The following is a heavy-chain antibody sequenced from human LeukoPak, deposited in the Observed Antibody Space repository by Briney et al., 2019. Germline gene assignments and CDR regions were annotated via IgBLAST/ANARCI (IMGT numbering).Heavy chain of an antibody. CDR2: IYSGGST. CDR1: GFTVSSNH. CDR3: ARGSYSGYDY. D-gene: IGHD5-12*01. J-gene: IGHJ4*02. V-gene: IGHV3-66*01. Sequence: GGSLRVSCAASGFTVSSNHMSWVRQAPGKGLEWVSVIYSGGSTYYADSVKGRFTISRDNSKNTLYLQMNSLRAEDTAVYYCARGSYSGYDYWGQGTLVTVSS.